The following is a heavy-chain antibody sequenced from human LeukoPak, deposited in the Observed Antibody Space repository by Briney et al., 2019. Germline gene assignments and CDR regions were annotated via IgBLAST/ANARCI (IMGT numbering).Heavy chain of an antibody. V-gene: IGHV4-59*12. CDR2: IYYSGST. CDR3: ARALEWLLSPTHFDY. Sequence: SETLSLTCTVSGDSISSYYWSWIRQPPGKGLEWIGYIYYSGSTYYNPSLKSRVTISVDRSKNQFSLKLSSVTAADTAVYYCARALEWLLSPTHFDYWGQGTLVTVSS. D-gene: IGHD3-3*01. CDR1: GDSISSYY. J-gene: IGHJ4*02.